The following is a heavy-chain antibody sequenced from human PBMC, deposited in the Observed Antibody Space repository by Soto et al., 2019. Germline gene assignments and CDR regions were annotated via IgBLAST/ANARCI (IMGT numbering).Heavy chain of an antibody. D-gene: IGHD5-12*01. V-gene: IGHV4-59*01. CDR1: GGSISSYY. J-gene: IGHJ4*02. CDR3: ARALDSTNPITFDY. CDR2: IYYSGST. Sequence: ATLSLTCTVSGGSISSYYWSWIRQPPGKGLEWIGYIYYSGSTNYNPSLKSRVTISVDTSKNQFYLKLSSVTAADTAVYYCARALDSTNPITFDYWGQGNLVTVSS.